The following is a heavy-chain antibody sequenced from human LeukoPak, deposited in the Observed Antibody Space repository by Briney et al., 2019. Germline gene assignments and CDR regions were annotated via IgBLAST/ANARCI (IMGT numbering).Heavy chain of an antibody. CDR3: AKVKGYCSSTSCPYYFDY. D-gene: IGHD2-2*01. CDR1: GFTFSSYA. Sequence: PGGSLRLSCAASGFTFSSYAMSWVRQAPGKGLEWVSAISGSGGSTYYADSVKGRFTISRDNSKNTLYLQMNSLTAEGTAVYYCAKVKGYCSSTSCPYYFDYWGQGTLVTVSS. CDR2: ISGSGGST. V-gene: IGHV3-23*01. J-gene: IGHJ4*02.